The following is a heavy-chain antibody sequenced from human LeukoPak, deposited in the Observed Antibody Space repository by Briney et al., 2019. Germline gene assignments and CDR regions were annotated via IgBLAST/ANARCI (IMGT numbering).Heavy chain of an antibody. CDR2: INHSGST. J-gene: IGHJ4*02. CDR1: GGSFSGYY. CDR3: ARGYVLRYFDWLFTLDY. V-gene: IGHV4-34*01. Sequence: SETLSLTCAVYGGSFSGYYWSWIRQPPGKGLEWIGEINHSGSTNYNPSLKSRVTISVDTSKNQFPLKLSSVTAADTAVYYCARGYVLRYFDWLFTLDYWGQGTLVTVSS. D-gene: IGHD3-9*01.